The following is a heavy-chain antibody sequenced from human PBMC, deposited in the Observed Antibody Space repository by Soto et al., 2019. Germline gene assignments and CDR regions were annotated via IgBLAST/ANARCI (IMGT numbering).Heavy chain of an antibody. CDR1: GLTFNRYW. V-gene: IGHV3-74*01. CDR2: INTDGSNT. Sequence: GGSLRLSCVASGLTFNRYWMHWVRHAPGKGLVWVSHINTDGSNTNHADSVKGRFTISRDNAKSTLFLQMNSLRDEDTAVYYCAREFCSGGNCYTYYFDPWGQGIPVTVSS. D-gene: IGHD2-15*01. CDR3: AREFCSGGNCYTYYFDP. J-gene: IGHJ5*02.